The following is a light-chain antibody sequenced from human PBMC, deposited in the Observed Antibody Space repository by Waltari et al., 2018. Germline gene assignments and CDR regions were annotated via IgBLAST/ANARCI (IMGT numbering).Light chain of an antibody. V-gene: IGLV3-1*01. J-gene: IGLJ3*02. CDR1: KMGDMS. CDR3: LTSDAATGV. Sequence: SYELTQPPSVSVSPGETAVIHCFGDKMGDMSASWYRLKPGQSPVLLIYKDSRRPSGIPERFAGSNSGDKATLTSSGAQAVGGGDYYCLTSDAATGVLGGGTKLTVL. CDR2: KDS.